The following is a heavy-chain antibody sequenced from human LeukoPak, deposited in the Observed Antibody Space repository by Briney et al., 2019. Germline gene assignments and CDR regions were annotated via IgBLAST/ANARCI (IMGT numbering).Heavy chain of an antibody. CDR2: IYHSGST. V-gene: IGHV4-39*07. J-gene: IGHJ3*02. CDR1: GGSISSNDYY. CDR3: ARDLWFGEHSDAFDI. D-gene: IGHD3-10*01. Sequence: PSETLSLTCTVSGGSISSNDYYWGWIRQPPGKGLEWIGCIYHSGSTYYNPSLKSRVTISVDTSKNQFSLKLSSVTAADTAVYYCARDLWFGEHSDAFDIWGQGTMVTVSS.